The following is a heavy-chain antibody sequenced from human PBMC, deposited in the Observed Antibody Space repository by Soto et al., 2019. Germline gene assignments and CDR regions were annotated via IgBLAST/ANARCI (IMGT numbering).Heavy chain of an antibody. V-gene: IGHV1-2*04. CDR2: INPNSGGT. CDR3: ARGHTIFVVVGGMDV. CDR1: GYTFTGYY. J-gene: IGHJ6*02. Sequence: QVQLVQSGAEVKKPGASVKVSCKASGYTFTGYYMHWVRQAPGQGLEWMGWINPNSGGTNYAQKFQGWVALTRDTSISTAYMELSRLRSDDTAVYYCARGHTIFVVVGGMDVWGQGTTVTVSS. D-gene: IGHD3-3*01.